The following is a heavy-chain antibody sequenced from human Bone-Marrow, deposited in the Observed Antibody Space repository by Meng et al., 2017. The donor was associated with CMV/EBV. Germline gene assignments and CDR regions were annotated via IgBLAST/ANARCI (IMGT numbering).Heavy chain of an antibody. CDR1: GGSFSGYY. D-gene: IGHD6-13*01. V-gene: IGHV4-34*01. CDR2: INHSGST. Sequence: QGQLQQWGAGLLKPSETLSPTCAVYGGSFSGYYWSWIRQPPGKGLEWIGEINHSGSTNYNPSLKSRVTISVDTSKNQFSLKLSSVTAADTAVYYCARGRTAAGATTTTFDYWGQGTLVTVSS. J-gene: IGHJ4*02. CDR3: ARGRTAAGATTTTFDY.